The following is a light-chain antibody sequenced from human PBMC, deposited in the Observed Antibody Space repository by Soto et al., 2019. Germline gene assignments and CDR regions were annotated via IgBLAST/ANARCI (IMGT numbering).Light chain of an antibody. CDR1: QSVSSN. V-gene: IGKV3-15*01. J-gene: IGKJ4*01. CDR2: GAS. Sequence: EIVMTQSPATLSVSPGERATLSCRASQSVSSNLAWYQQKPGQAPRLLMYGASTRATGIPVRFSGSGSGTEFTLTISSLQSEDFAVYYCQQYNNWPLTLGGGTKVDIK. CDR3: QQYNNWPLT.